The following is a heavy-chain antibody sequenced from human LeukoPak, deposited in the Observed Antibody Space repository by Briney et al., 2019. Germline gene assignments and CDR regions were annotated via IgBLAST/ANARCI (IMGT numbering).Heavy chain of an antibody. J-gene: IGHJ5*02. CDR2: INPSAGST. CDR3: ARALPHRRLMDTTMEQHWFDP. V-gene: IGHV1-46*01. Sequence: ASVKVSCKASGYIFTSYFMHWVRPAPGKGLEWLGLINPSAGSTRYAQKFQGRVTMTRDMSTSTVYMELSSLRSEDTAVYYCARALPHRRLMDTTMEQHWFDPWGQGTLVTVSS. D-gene: IGHD5-18*01. CDR1: GYIFTSYF.